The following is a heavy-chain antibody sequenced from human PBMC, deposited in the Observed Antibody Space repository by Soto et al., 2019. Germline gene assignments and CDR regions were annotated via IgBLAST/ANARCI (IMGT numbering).Heavy chain of an antibody. CDR1: GFTFSSYG. CDR2: ISYDGSNK. V-gene: IGHV3-30*03. Sequence: QVQLVESGGGVVQPGRSLRLSCAASGFTFSSYGMHWVRQAPGKGLEWVAVISYDGSNKYYADSVKGRFTISRDNSKNTLYLQINSLRAEDTAVYYCATEIGDYGPFVYYWGQGTLVTVSS. J-gene: IGHJ4*02. CDR3: ATEIGDYGPFVYY. D-gene: IGHD4-17*01.